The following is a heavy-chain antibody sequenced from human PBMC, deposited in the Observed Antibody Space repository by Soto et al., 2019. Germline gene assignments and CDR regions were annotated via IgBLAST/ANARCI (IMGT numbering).Heavy chain of an antibody. CDR3: PHSRDPYSSSCTKHYNWFDA. CDR2: IYWNDDK. D-gene: IGHD6-13*01. V-gene: IGHV2-5*01. J-gene: IGHJ5*02. Sequence: SGPTLVNPTQTLTLTCTFSGFSLSTSGVGVGWIRQPPGKALEWLALIYWNDDKRYSPSLKSRLTITKDTSKNQVVLTMTNMEPVAKAKYYCPHSRDPYSSSCTKHYNWFDAWGQGTPVIGSS. CDR1: GFSLSTSGVG.